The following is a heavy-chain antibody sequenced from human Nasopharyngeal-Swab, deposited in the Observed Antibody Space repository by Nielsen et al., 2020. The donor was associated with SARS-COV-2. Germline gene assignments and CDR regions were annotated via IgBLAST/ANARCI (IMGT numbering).Heavy chain of an antibody. D-gene: IGHD2-2*01. CDR3: ASNPLYCSSTSCYHDAFDI. V-gene: IGHV1-18*01. CDR1: GYTFTSYG. J-gene: IGHJ3*02. Sequence: ASVKVSCKASGYTFTSYGISWVRRAPGQGLEWMGWISAYNGNTNYAQKPQGRVTMTTDTSTSTAYMELRSLRSDDTAVYYCASNPLYCSSTSCYHDAFDIWGQGTMVTVSS. CDR2: ISAYNGNT.